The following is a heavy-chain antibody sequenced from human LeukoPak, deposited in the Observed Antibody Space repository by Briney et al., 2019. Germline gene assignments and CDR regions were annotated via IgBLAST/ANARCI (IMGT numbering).Heavy chain of an antibody. CDR3: ARDSALWFGALARNNWFDP. CDR1: GGSISSGDYY. D-gene: IGHD3-10*01. J-gene: IGHJ5*02. V-gene: IGHV4-30-4*01. CDR2: IYYTGST. Sequence: SESLSLTCTVSGGSISSGDYYWSWIRQPPGKGLAWIGYIYYTGSTYYNPSLKSRVTISVDTSKNQFSLKLSSVTAADTAVYYCARDSALWFGALARNNWFDPWGQGTLVTVSS.